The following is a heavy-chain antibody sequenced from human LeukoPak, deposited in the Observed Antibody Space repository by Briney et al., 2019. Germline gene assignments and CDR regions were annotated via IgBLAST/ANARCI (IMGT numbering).Heavy chain of an antibody. D-gene: IGHD2-21*01. Sequence: SGGSLRLSCAASGFTFSSYAMTWVRQAPGKGLEWLSAVSGRGDKSYYADSVKGRFTISRDNSKITVYLQMDSLRDEDTAIYFCARDWRVGDKSGDPDSWGQGILVTVSS. CDR1: GFTFSSYA. V-gene: IGHV3-23*01. CDR3: ARDWRVGDKSGDPDS. CDR2: VSGRGDKS. J-gene: IGHJ4*02.